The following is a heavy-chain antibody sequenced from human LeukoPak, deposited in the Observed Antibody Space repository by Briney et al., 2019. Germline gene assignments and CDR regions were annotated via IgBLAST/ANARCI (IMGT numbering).Heavy chain of an antibody. CDR2: IKGDGSHT. Sequence: GGSLRLSCAASGFTFSSYSMNWVRQAPGKGLVWVSRIKGDGSHTIYADSVKGRFTISRDNAKNTPYLQMKSLRAEETAVYYCVRDWDHFDFDSWGLGTLVTVSS. CDR3: VRDWDHFDFDS. J-gene: IGHJ5*01. V-gene: IGHV3-74*01. CDR1: GFTFSSYS. D-gene: IGHD3-9*01.